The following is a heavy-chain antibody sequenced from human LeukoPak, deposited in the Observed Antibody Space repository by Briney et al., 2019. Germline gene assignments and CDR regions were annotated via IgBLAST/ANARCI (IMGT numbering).Heavy chain of an antibody. CDR3: AREEGGAAGKGFDY. CDR1: GGSISSGDYY. CDR2: INHSGST. V-gene: IGHV4-30-2*01. Sequence: SQTLSLTCIVSGGSISSGDYYWSWIRQPPGKGLEWIGYINHSGSTYYKPSLKSRVTISVDRSKNHFSLNLSYVTAADTAVYYCAREEGGAAGKGFDYWGQGTPVTVSS. D-gene: IGHD6-13*01. J-gene: IGHJ4*02.